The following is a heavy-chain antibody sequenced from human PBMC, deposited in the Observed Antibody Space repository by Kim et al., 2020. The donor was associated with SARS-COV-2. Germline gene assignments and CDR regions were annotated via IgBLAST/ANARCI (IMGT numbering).Heavy chain of an antibody. D-gene: IGHD5-12*01. J-gene: IGHJ5*02. CDR3: ARAQYVVAACFWFDP. V-gene: IGHV4-59*13. CDR1: GGSISSYY. Sequence: SETLSLTCTVSGGSISSYYWSWIRQPPGKGLEWIGYNYYSGSTNYNPSLKSRVTISVDTSKNQFSLKLSSVTAADTAVYYCARAQYVVAACFWFDPWGQGTLATVSS. CDR2: NYYSGST.